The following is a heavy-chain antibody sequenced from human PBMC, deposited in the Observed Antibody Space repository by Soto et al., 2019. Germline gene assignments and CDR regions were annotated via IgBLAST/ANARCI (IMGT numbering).Heavy chain of an antibody. V-gene: IGHV1-2*02. CDR1: GYTFTGYY. D-gene: IGHD6-13*01. Sequence: QVQLVQSGAEVKKPGASVKVSCKASGYTFTGYYMHWVRQAPGQGLEWMGWINHNSGGTNYAQKLQGRVTMTRDTSISTAYMELSRLRSDDTAVYYCARNGIAAAYNWFDPWGQGTLVTVSS. J-gene: IGHJ5*02. CDR2: INHNSGGT. CDR3: ARNGIAAAYNWFDP.